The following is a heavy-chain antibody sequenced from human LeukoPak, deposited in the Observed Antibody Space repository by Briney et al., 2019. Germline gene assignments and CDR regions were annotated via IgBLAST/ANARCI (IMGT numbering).Heavy chain of an antibody. V-gene: IGHV3-66*01. CDR2: ISSAGGT. J-gene: IGHJ4*02. CDR1: GFSVSNNY. CDR3: XXXXXXSSWGERYYFDY. D-gene: IGHD2-15*01. Sequence: GGSLRLSCVTSGFSVSNNYMSWVRQAPGKGLEWVSVISSAGGTYYADSVKARFTISRDISKNTLFLLMNSLTVEDTAIYYCXXXXXXSSWGERYYFDYWGQGTLVTVSS.